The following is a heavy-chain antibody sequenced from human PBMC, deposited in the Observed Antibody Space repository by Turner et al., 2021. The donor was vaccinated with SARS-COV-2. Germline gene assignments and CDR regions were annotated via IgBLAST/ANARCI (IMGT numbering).Heavy chain of an antibody. D-gene: IGHD2-15*01. J-gene: IGHJ6*02. CDR3: ARDGCSDGGCYPDYYYGMDV. Sequence: QVQLQESGPGLVKPSETLSLTCTVSGGPISSYYWSWIRQPPGKGLEWIAYIYYSGSTNYNPSLKSRVTISVDTSKNQFSLKRSSVTAADTAVYYCARDGCSDGGCYPDYYYGMDVWGQGTTVTVSS. V-gene: IGHV4-59*01. CDR1: GGPISSYY. CDR2: IYYSGST.